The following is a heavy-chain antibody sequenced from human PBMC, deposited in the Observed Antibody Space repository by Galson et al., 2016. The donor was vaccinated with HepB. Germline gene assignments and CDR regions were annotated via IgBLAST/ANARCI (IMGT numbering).Heavy chain of an antibody. CDR2: TYYRSKWYN. CDR1: GDSVSSNNAA. D-gene: IGHD6-13*01. CDR3: ATARHGVAAVWSAFDI. Sequence: CAISGDSVSSNNAAWNWIRQSPSRGLEWLGRTYYRSKWYNDYAVSVKSRITINPDTSKNQFSLQLNSVTPEDTAIYYCATARHGVAAVWSAFDIWGQGTLVTVSS. V-gene: IGHV6-1*01. J-gene: IGHJ3*02.